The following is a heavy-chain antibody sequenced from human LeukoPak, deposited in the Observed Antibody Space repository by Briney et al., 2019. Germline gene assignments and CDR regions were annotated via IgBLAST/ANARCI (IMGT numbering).Heavy chain of an antibody. D-gene: IGHD4-17*01. J-gene: IGHJ4*02. Sequence: RSGGSLRLSCAASGFTFSSYAMHWVRQAPGKGLEWVAVISYDGSNKYYADSVKGRFTISRDNSKNTLYLQMNSLRAEDTAVYYCAKGKGATVTTSIDYWGQGILVTVSS. CDR3: AKGKGATVTTSIDY. V-gene: IGHV3-30*04. CDR1: GFTFSSYA. CDR2: ISYDGSNK.